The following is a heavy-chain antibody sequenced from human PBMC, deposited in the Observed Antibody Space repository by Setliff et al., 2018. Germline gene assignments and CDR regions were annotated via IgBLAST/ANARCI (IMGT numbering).Heavy chain of an antibody. J-gene: IGHJ4*02. CDR1: GYTFTSYY. V-gene: IGHV1-46*01. D-gene: IGHD2-21*02. CDR2: INPSGGST. CDR3: ARDRAIVVVTATGTLNY. Sequence: EASVKVSCKASGYTFTSYYMHWVRQAPGQGLEWMGIINPSGGSTSYAQKFQGRVTMTRDTSTSTVYMELSSLRSEDTAVYYCARDRAIVVVTATGTLNYWGQGTPVTVSS.